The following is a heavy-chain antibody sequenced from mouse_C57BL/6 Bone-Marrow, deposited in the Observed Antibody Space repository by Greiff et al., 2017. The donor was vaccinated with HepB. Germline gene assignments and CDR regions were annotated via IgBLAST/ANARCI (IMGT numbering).Heavy chain of an antibody. CDR3: ARLLLRDWYFDV. CDR1: GFTFSDYY. CDR2: ISNGGGST. Sequence: EVMLVESGGGLVQPGGSLKLSCAASGFTFSDYYMYWVRQTPEKRLEWVAYISNGGGSTYYPDTVKGRFTISRDNAKNTLYLQMSRLKSEDTAMYYCARLLLRDWYFDVWGTGTTVTVSS. J-gene: IGHJ1*03. D-gene: IGHD1-1*01. V-gene: IGHV5-12*01.